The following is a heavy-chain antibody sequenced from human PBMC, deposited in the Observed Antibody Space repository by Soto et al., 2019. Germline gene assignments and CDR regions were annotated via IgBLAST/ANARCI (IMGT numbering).Heavy chain of an antibody. Sequence: GGSLRLSCAASGFTFSSYAMHWVRQAPGKGLEWVAVISYDGSNKYYADSVKGRFTISRDNSKNTLYLQMNSLRAEDTAVYYCARPSPVDPDAFDIWGQGTMVTVSS. CDR2: ISYDGSNK. CDR1: GFTFSSYA. CDR3: ARPSPVDPDAFDI. J-gene: IGHJ3*02. V-gene: IGHV3-30-3*01. D-gene: IGHD2-15*01.